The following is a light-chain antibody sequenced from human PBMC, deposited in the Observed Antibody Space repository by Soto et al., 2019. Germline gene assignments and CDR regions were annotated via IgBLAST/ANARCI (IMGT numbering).Light chain of an antibody. Sequence: ESLLTQSPSTLSLAAGEGATLSCRASQSVSSYLAWYQQKPGQAPRLLIYDASNRATGIPARFSGSGSGTDFALTISSLEPEDFELYYCQQRSNWPITFGQGTRLEIK. CDR3: QQRSNWPIT. V-gene: IGKV3-11*01. CDR1: QSVSSY. CDR2: DAS. J-gene: IGKJ5*01.